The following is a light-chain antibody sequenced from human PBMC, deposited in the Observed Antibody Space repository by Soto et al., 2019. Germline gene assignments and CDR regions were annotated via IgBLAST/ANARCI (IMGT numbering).Light chain of an antibody. CDR1: QSISGTF. J-gene: IGKJ1*01. V-gene: IGKV3-20*01. CDR3: HQDDSGWT. CDR2: GAT. Sequence: EIVLTQSPGTLSLSPGERATLSCRASQSISGTFLAWYQHKPGQAPRVLIYGATRRATGIPDRFSDSGSGTAFTLTICRLEPEDFPHYYCHQDDSGWTFGPGTKVE.